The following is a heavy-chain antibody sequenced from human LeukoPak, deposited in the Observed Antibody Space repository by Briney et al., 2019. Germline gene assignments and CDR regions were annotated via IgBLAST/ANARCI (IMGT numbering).Heavy chain of an antibody. CDR3: ASTFCSSTSCYGGPWLDP. Sequence: SETLSLICAVSGDSISSSSYCWGWIRQPPGKGLEWIGSIYYSGSTYYNPSLKSRVTISVDTSKNQFSLKLSSVTAADTAVYYCASTFCSSTSCYGGPWLDPWGEGTLVTVSS. V-gene: IGHV4-39*01. CDR1: GDSISSSSYC. CDR2: IYYSGST. D-gene: IGHD2-2*01. J-gene: IGHJ5*02.